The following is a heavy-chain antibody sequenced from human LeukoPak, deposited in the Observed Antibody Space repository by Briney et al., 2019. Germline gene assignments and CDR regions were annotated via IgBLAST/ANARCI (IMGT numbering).Heavy chain of an antibody. CDR1: GFSLSTSGVG. V-gene: IGHV2-5*01. D-gene: IGHD2-21*01. J-gene: IGHJ4*02. Sequence: SGPTLVKPTQTLTLTCTFSGFSLSTSGVGVGWIRQPPGKALECLPLIYWHDDKRHSPSLNSRLTINKDPSKNQVVLTMTNMDPVDTATYYCAHRRGGGENYWGQGTLVTVSS. CDR2: IYWHDDK. CDR3: AHRRGGGENY.